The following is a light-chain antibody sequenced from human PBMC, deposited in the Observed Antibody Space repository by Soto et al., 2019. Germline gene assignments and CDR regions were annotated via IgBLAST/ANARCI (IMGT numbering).Light chain of an antibody. CDR1: SSDIGNYDY. J-gene: IGLJ2*01. CDR3: SSSAGSNLV. V-gene: IGLV2-8*01. CDR2: EVS. Sequence: QSVLTQPPSASGSPGRSVTISCTGSSSDIGNYDYVSWYQQHPGKAPKLMIYEVSKRPSGVPDRFSGSKSGNTASLSVSGLQAEDEADYYCSSSAGSNLVFGGGTKLTVL.